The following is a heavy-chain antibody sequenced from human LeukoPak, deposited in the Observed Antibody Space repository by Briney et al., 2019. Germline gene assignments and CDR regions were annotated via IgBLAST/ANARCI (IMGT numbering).Heavy chain of an antibody. Sequence: PSETLSLTCDVSGDSISSDYWSWIRQSPEKGLEWIGFIFYSGTTTYNPSLQSRVTISVDTSKNKFYLKLTSVTAADTAVYYCARTRPQDHGTSYMDVWGKGTTVTVPS. J-gene: IGHJ6*03. V-gene: IGHV4-59*08. CDR1: GDSISSDY. CDR3: ARTRPQDHGTSYMDV. D-gene: IGHD4-17*01. CDR2: IFYSGTT.